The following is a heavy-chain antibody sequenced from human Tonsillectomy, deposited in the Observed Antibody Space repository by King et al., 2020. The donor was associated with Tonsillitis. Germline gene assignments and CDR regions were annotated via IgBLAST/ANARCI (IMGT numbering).Heavy chain of an antibody. CDR2: ISGVCTT. CDR1: GLTVSNDH. D-gene: IGHD6-13*01. Sequence: VQLVESGGGLIQPGGSLRLSCAASGLTVSNDHMSWVRQAPGKGLEWVSFISGVCTTYYADSVKGRFTISRDNSKNTLYLQMNSLRAEDTAVYFCARGGCSSCISDYWGQGTLVTVSS. J-gene: IGHJ4*02. CDR3: ARGGCSSCISDY. V-gene: IGHV3-53*01.